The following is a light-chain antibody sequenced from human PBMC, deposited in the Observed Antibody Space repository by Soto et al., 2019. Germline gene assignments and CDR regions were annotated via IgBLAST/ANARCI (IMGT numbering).Light chain of an antibody. Sequence: DIQMTRSPSTLSGSVGDRVTITCRASQTISSWLAWYQQKPGKVPKRLIYAASSLQSGVPSRFSGSGSGTEFTLTISSLQPEDFATYYCLQPDHFGQGTRLEIK. CDR3: LQPDH. CDR1: QTISSW. V-gene: IGKV1-5*01. J-gene: IGKJ5*01. CDR2: AAS.